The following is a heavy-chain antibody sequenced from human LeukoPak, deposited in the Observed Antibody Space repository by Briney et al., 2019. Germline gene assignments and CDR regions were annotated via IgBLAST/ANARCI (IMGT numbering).Heavy chain of an antibody. V-gene: IGHV3-53*01. CDR2: IYSGGST. CDR3: AKRVWGSYSYTDY. D-gene: IGHD3-16*02. CDR1: GFTVSRNY. J-gene: IGHJ4*02. Sequence: PGGSLRLSCAASGFTVSRNYMSWVRQAPGKGLEWVSVIYSGGSTYYADSVKGRFTISRDNSKNTLYLQMNSLRAEDTAVSYCAKRVWGSYSYTDYWGQGTLVTVSS.